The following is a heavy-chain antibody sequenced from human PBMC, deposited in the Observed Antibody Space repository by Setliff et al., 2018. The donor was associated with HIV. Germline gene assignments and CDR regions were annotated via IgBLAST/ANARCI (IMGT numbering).Heavy chain of an antibody. J-gene: IGHJ3*02. D-gene: IGHD2-8*01. CDR3: ATKVYCTNGVCLDAFDI. CDR1: GYTFTSYD. Sequence: GASVKVSCKASGYTFTSYDIHWVRQAPGQGLEWMGRIIPNSAGTNYAQKFQGRVTMTRDTSISTAYMELSRLRSDDTAVYYCATKVYCTNGVCLDAFDIWGQGTMVTVSS. V-gene: IGHV1-2*06. CDR2: IIPNSAGT.